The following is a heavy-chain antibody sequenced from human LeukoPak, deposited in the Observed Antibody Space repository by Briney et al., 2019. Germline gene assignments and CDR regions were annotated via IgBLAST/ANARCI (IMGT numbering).Heavy chain of an antibody. CDR3: ARGLYEGTDY. D-gene: IGHD1-1*01. V-gene: IGHV1-46*01. CDR1: GYTFPSYF. CDR2: INPTGGST. J-gene: IGHJ4*02. Sequence: ASVKVSCKASGYTFPSYFMHWVRQAPGQGLEWTGIINPTGGSTTYAQKFQGRVTMTRDTSTSTVYMELSSLRSDDTAVYYCARGLYEGTDYWGQGTLVTVSS.